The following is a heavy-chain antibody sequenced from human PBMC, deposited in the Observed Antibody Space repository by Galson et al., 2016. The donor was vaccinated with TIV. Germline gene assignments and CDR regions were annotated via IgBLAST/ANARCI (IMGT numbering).Heavy chain of an antibody. J-gene: IGHJ6*02. D-gene: IGHD3-22*01. CDR3: TKVPSSGFSYYYGLDI. Sequence: SLRLSCAASGFTFSSYAMSWVRQAPGMGLEWVSAISGGGSTYYADSVKGRFTISRDNSKNTLFLQMNSLRAEDTAVYYCTKVPSSGFSYYYGLDIWGQGTTVTVSS. V-gene: IGHV3-23*01. CDR2: ISGGGST. CDR1: GFTFSSYA.